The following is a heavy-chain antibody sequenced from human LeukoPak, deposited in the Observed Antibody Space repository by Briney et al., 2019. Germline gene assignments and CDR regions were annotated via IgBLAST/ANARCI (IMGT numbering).Heavy chain of an antibody. CDR3: AELGITMIGGV. Sequence: GGSLRLSCAASGFTFSSYEMNWVRQAPGKGLEWVSYISSSGSTIYYADSVKGRFTISRDNAKNSLYLQMHSLRADDTAVYYCAELGITMIGGVWGKGTTVTISS. J-gene: IGHJ6*04. CDR1: GFTFSSYE. D-gene: IGHD3-10*02. CDR2: ISSSGSTI. V-gene: IGHV3-48*03.